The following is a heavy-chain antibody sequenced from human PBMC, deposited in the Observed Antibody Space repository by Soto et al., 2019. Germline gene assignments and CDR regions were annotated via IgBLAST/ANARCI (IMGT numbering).Heavy chain of an antibody. Sequence: GESLKISCKGSGYSFTSYCIGWVRQMPGKGLEWMGIIYPGDSDTRYSPSFQGQVTISADKSISTAYLQWSSLKASDTAMYYCARIPDRPLGSTVYYYGMDVWGQGTTVTVSS. CDR3: ARIPDRPLGSTVYYYGMDV. CDR2: IYPGDSDT. J-gene: IGHJ6*02. D-gene: IGHD1-26*01. CDR1: GYSFTSYC. V-gene: IGHV5-51*01.